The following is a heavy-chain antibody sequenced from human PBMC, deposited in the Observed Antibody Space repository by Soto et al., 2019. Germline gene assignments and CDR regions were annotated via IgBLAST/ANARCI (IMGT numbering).Heavy chain of an antibody. CDR3: ARASWAGSGLFYFDY. Sequence: EVQLVETGGGVIQPGGSLRLSCAASGFSVSSNYMTWVRQAPGKGLEWVSVIYIGGSTYYADSVKGRFTISRDNSKNTLYLQMKSLRAEDSALYYCARASWAGSGLFYFDYWGQGTLVTVSS. CDR2: IYIGGST. V-gene: IGHV3-53*02. CDR1: GFSVSSNY. J-gene: IGHJ4*02. D-gene: IGHD3-3*01.